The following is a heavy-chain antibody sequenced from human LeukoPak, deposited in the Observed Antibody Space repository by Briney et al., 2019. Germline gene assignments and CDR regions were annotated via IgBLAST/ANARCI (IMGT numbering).Heavy chain of an antibody. CDR1: GYTFTSYG. V-gene: IGHV1-18*01. CDR2: ISAYNGNT. Sequence: ASVKVSCKASGYTFTSYGISWVRQAPGQGLEWMGWISAYNGNTNYAQKLQGRVTMTRDTSISTAYTELSRLRSDDTAVYYCARGYYDSSGYQIPYYYYMDVWGKGTTVTVSS. D-gene: IGHD3-22*01. CDR3: ARGYYDSSGYQIPYYYYMDV. J-gene: IGHJ6*03.